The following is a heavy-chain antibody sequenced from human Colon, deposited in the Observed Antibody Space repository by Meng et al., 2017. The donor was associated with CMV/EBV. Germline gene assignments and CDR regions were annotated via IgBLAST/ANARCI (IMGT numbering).Heavy chain of an antibody. CDR3: AHKSLPAAFFDY. CDR1: GFSLNTYEVG. D-gene: IGHD2-2*01. V-gene: IGHV2-5*02. CDR2: IYWDDDK. Sequence: QITLKRSGPTLVKPTQTLTLTCTFSGFSLNTYEVGVGWFRQPPGKAPEWLALIYWDDDKRYRSSLGNRLTLTHDASKNQVVLTMTDMDPVDTATYYCAHKSLPAAFFDYWSQGTLVTVSS. J-gene: IGHJ4*02.